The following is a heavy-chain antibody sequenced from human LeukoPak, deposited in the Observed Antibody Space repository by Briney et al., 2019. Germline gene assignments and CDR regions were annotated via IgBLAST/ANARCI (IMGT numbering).Heavy chain of an antibody. J-gene: IGHJ4*02. V-gene: IGHV4-59*08. D-gene: IGHD1-26*01. CDR1: GGSISRYY. CDR3: ARHESAVGALFY. Sequence: SETLSLTCTVSGGSISRYYWSWIRQPPGKGLEWIGYIYSSGSTNSNPSLKSRVTISVGTSKNNFSLRLASVTAADTAMYYCARHESAVGALFYWGQGTLVTVSS. CDR2: IYSSGST.